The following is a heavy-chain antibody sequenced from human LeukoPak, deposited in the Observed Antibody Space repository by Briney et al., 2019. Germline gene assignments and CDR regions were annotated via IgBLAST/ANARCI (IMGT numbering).Heavy chain of an antibody. V-gene: IGHV3-7*01. CDR1: GFTFNNYW. CDR2: IKQDGSEK. Sequence: GGSLRLSCAASGFTFNNYWMNWVRQAPGKGLEWVANIKQDGSEKYYVDSVKGRFTISRDNAKNSLYLQMNSLRAEDTAVYYCARERIAVGRGFFDYWGQGTLVTVSS. CDR3: ARERIAVGRGFFDY. J-gene: IGHJ4*02. D-gene: IGHD6-19*01.